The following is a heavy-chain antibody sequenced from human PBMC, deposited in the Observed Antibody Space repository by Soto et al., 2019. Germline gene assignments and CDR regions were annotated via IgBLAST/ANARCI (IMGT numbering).Heavy chain of an antibody. CDR3: AIGDVRQWSGDY. V-gene: IGHV3-30-3*01. J-gene: IGHJ4*02. D-gene: IGHD2-15*01. Sequence: QVQLVESGGGVVQPGRSLRLSCAASGFTFSSYAMHWVRQAPGKGLEWVAVISYDGSNKYYADSVKGRFTISRDNSKNTLYLQKNSLRAEKSHQYYSAIGDVRQWSGDYWGQGTLVTVSS. CDR2: ISYDGSNK. CDR1: GFTFSSYA.